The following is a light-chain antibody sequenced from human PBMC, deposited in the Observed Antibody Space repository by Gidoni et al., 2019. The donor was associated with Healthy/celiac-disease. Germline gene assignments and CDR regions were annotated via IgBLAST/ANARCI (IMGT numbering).Light chain of an antibody. J-gene: IGLJ2*01. Sequence: QSALTQPASVSGSTGQSITISCTGTSSDVGGYNYVSWYQQHPGKAPKLMIYYVSNRPSGVSNRFSGSKSGNTASLTISGLQAEDEADYYCSSYTSSSTPVFGGGTKLTVL. V-gene: IGLV2-14*01. CDR2: YVS. CDR1: SSDVGGYNY. CDR3: SSYTSSSTPV.